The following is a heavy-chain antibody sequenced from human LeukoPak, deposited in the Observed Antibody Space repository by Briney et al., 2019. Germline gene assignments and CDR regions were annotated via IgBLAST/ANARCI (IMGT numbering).Heavy chain of an antibody. CDR3: ARALPHRRIMDTTMEQHWFDP. J-gene: IGHJ5*02. CDR2: IIPIFGTT. Sequence: ASVTVSCKASGGTFSSYAISWVRQAPGQGLEWMGGIIPIFGTTNYAQKFQDRVTITADKSTSTAYMELSSLRSEDTAVYYCARALPHRRIMDTTMEQHWFDPWGQGTLVTVSS. CDR1: GGTFSSYA. D-gene: IGHD5-18*01. V-gene: IGHV1-69*06.